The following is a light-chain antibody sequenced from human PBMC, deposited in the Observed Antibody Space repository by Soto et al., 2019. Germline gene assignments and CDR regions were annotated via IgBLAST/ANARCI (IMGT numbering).Light chain of an antibody. CDR3: SSYAGSNNLGV. J-gene: IGLJ1*01. CDR1: SSDVGGYNY. CDR2: EAS. V-gene: IGLV2-8*01. Sequence: QSALTQPASVSGSPGQSVTISCTGTSSDVGGYNYVSWYQQHPGKAPKLMIYEASKRPSGVPDRFSGSKSGNTASLTVSGLQAEDEADYYCSSYAGSNNLGVFGTGTKLTVL.